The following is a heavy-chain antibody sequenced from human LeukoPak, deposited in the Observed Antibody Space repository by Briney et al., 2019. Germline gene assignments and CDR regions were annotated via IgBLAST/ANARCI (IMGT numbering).Heavy chain of an antibody. CDR1: GFTFSSYA. CDR2: ISGSGDDT. Sequence: GGSLRLSCAASGFTFSSYAMSWVRQAPGKGLGWVSAISGSGDDTYYADSVKGRFTISRDNSKNTLYLQMNSLRAEDTAVFYCAKDLSTTAVSGKFDPWGQGTLVTVSS. CDR3: AKDLSTTAVSGKFDP. J-gene: IGHJ5*02. V-gene: IGHV3-23*01. D-gene: IGHD2/OR15-2a*01.